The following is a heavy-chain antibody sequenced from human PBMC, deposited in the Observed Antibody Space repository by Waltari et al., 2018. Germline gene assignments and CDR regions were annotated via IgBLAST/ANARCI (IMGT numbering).Heavy chain of an antibody. CDR1: GYTFTGRH. CDR2: IKPNSGVT. V-gene: IGHV1-2*06. Sequence: QVQLVQSGAEVKKPGASVKVPCEAYGYTFTGRHLHGVRQAPGQGLEWMGRIKPNSGVTDYAQKFQDRVTMTRDTSSSTAYMELSGLRSDDTAVYYCAREATHSYYYFLDVWGKGTTVTVSS. CDR3: AREATHSYYYFLDV. J-gene: IGHJ6*03.